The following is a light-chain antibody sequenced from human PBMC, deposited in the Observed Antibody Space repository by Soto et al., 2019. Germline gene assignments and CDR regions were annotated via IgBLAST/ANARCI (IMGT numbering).Light chain of an antibody. V-gene: IGKV1-33*01. CDR3: QHCYYLPI. CDR2: DAS. Sequence: DIQMTQSPSSLSASVGDRVTITCQASHDITSFLNWYQHKPGRAPKLLIYDASILEAGVPTRFSGSVSGTHFTFTISSLQPEDVETYYCQHCYYLPIFGPGTTLDFK. J-gene: IGKJ3*01. CDR1: HDITSF.